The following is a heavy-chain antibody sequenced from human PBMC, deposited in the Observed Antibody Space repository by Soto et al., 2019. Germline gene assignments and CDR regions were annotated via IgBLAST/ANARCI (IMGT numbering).Heavy chain of an antibody. V-gene: IGHV1-69*01. J-gene: IGHJ4*02. Sequence: QAQVVQSGAEVRKPGSSVKLSCKASEGTFNSYAIAWVRQAPGQGLEWMGGIIPYYNTLNYAQKFQDRVTITAADSTNPAYMELSSLRSHDPAVYFCASGASRWYPYFFDSWDQGNLVTVSS. CDR1: EGTFNSYA. D-gene: IGHD6-13*01. CDR3: ASGASRWYPYFFDS. CDR2: IIPYYNTL.